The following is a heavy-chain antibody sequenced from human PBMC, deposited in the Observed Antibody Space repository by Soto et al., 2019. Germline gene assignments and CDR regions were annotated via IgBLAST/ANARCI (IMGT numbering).Heavy chain of an antibody. J-gene: IGHJ3*02. CDR2: TDWDDNK. CDR3: ARIRLGDSSDYYLALGAFDI. CDR1: GFSLSTSGMC. Sequence: SGPTLVNPTQTLTLTCTLSGFSLSTSGMCVNWIRQPPGKALEWLALTDWDDNKYYSTSLKTRLTISKDTSKNQVVLTMTNMDPVDTATYYCARIRLGDSSDYYLALGAFDIWGQGTMVTVSS. V-gene: IGHV2-70*01. D-gene: IGHD3-22*01.